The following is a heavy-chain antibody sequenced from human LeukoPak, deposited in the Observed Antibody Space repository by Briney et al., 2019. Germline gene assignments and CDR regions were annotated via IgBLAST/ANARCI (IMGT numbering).Heavy chain of an antibody. CDR3: ARHMVRGVITLSLFDY. CDR2: ISYDGSNK. CDR1: GFTFSSYA. V-gene: IGHV3-30-3*01. Sequence: GGSLRLSCAASGFTFSSYAMHWVRQAPGKGLEWVAVISYDGSNKYYADSVKGRFTISRDNSKNTLYLQMNSLRAEDTAVYYCARHMVRGVITLSLFDYWGQGTLVTVSS. J-gene: IGHJ4*02. D-gene: IGHD3-10*01.